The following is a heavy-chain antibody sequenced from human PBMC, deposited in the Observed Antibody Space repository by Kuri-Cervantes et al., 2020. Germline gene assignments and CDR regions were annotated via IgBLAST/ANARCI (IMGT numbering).Heavy chain of an antibody. J-gene: IGHJ4*02. Sequence: GESLKISCAASGFTFSSYAMSWVRQAPGKGLEWVSAISGNGGSTYYADSVKGRFTISRDNSKNTLYLQMNSLRAEGTAVYYCAKVRRVNYYFDYWGQGTLVTVSS. CDR3: AKVRRVNYYFDY. D-gene: IGHD1-20*01. CDR2: ISGNGGST. V-gene: IGHV3-23*01. CDR1: GFTFSSYA.